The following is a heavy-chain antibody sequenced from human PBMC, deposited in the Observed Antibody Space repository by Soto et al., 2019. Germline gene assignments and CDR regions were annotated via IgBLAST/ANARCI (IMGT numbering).Heavy chain of an antibody. J-gene: IGHJ4*02. CDR1: GGSFSGYY. CDR3: ARPGYGGNRGGLDY. V-gene: IGHV4-34*01. D-gene: IGHD2-15*01. Sequence: PSETLSLTCAVYGGSFSGYYWSWIRQPPGKGLEWIGEINHSGSTNYNPSLKSRVTISVDTSKNQFSLKLSSVTAADTAVYYCARPGYGGNRGGLDYWGQGSLVTVSS. CDR2: INHSGST.